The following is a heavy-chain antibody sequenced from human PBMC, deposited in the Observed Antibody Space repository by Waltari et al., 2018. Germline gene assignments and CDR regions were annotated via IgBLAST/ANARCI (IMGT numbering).Heavy chain of an antibody. J-gene: IGHJ4*02. V-gene: IGHV3-23*03. D-gene: IGHD3-16*01. Sequence: EVQLVESGGDLVQPGGSLRLSCSACGFTFSTYAISWVRQSPGKGLEWVSSIYNGGSGTYYADSVKGRFTIARDNSRNTLYLQMNSLSVEDTAVYYCTNGGYWGQGTLVTVSS. CDR1: GFTFSTYA. CDR3: TNGGY. CDR2: IYNGGSGT.